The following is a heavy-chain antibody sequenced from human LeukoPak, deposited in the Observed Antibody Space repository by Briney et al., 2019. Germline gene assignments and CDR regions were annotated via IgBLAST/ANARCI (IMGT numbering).Heavy chain of an antibody. CDR1: GFTFSSYS. CDR3: ASRGGIYY. Sequence: GGSLRLSCAASGFTFSSYSMNWVRQAPGKGLEWVSVISSSSRNVYYADSVKGRFTISRDNAKSSLSLQMNSLRAEDTAVYYCASRGGIYYWGQGTLVTVSS. J-gene: IGHJ4*02. V-gene: IGHV3-21*01. D-gene: IGHD3-16*01. CDR2: ISSSSRNV.